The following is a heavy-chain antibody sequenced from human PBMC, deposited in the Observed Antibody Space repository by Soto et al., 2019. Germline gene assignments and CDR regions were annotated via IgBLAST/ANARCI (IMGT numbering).Heavy chain of an antibody. D-gene: IGHD1-26*01. CDR1: GGTFSSYA. Sequence: SVKVSCKASGGTFSSYAISWVRQAPGQGLEWMGGIIPIFGTANYAQKFQGRVTITADESTSTAYMELSSLRSEDTAVYYCASPGDGLLGGSFDYWGQGTLVTVSS. CDR3: ASPGDGLLGGSFDY. J-gene: IGHJ4*02. CDR2: IIPIFGTA. V-gene: IGHV1-69*13.